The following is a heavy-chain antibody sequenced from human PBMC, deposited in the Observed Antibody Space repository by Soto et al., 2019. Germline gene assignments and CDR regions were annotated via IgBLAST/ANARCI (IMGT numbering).Heavy chain of an antibody. J-gene: IGHJ6*02. CDR1: GFTFTSYG. D-gene: IGHD4-4*01. CDR2: ILHDGSAE. V-gene: IGHV3-30*03. CDR3: ARSRDGYSFYFYYGMDG. Sequence: GGSLRLSCAASGFTFTSYGMHWVRQAPGKGLEWMALILHDGSAEYYADSVKGRFTISRDNSKNTLYLQMNSLRAEDTAIYYCARSRDGYSFYFYYGMDGWGQGATVTVSS.